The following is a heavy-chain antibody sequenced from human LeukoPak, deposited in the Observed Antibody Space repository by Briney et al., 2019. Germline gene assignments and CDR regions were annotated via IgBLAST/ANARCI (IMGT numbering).Heavy chain of an antibody. V-gene: IGHV1-2*06. CDR1: GYTFTGYY. CDR2: INLNSGGT. D-gene: IGHD5-18*01. CDR3: ASLPGYSYGLRNFDY. Sequence: ASVKVSCKASGYTFTGYYIHWVRQAPGQGLEWMGRINLNSGGTNYAQKFQGRVTMTRDTSISTAYMELSRLRSDDTAVYYCASLPGYSYGLRNFDYWGQGTLVTVSS. J-gene: IGHJ4*02.